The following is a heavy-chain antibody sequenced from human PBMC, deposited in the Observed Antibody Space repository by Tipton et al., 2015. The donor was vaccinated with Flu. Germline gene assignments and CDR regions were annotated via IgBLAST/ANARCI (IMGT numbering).Heavy chain of an antibody. V-gene: IGHV4-34*01. CDR3: ARTGPAAFDY. CDR2: INHSGST. Sequence: TLSLTCAVYGGSFSGYYWSWIRQPPGKGLEWIGEINHSGSTNYNPSLKSRVTISVDTSKNQFSLKLSSVTAADTAVYYCARTGPAAFDYWGQGTLVTVSS. J-gene: IGHJ4*02. CDR1: GGSFSGYY. D-gene: IGHD2-2*01.